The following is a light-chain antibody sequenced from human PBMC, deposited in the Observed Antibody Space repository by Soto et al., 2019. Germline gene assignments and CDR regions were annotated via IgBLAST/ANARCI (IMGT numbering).Light chain of an antibody. CDR2: EGS. Sequence: QSALTQPASVSGSPGQSITISCTGTSSDVGSYNLVSWYQQHPGKAPKLMIYEGSKRPSGVSNRFSGSKSGNTASLTISGLQAEDEADYYCCSYAGSSTFGVSGTGTRSPS. V-gene: IGLV2-23*03. CDR1: SSDVGSYNL. J-gene: IGLJ1*01. CDR3: CSYAGSSTFGV.